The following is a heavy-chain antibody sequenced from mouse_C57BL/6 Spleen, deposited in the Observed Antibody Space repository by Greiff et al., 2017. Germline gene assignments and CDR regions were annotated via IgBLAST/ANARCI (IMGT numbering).Heavy chain of an antibody. CDR1: GFSFNTYA. V-gene: IGHV10-1*01. CDR3: VRHHYAMDY. Sequence: EVQLVESGGGLVQPKGSLKLSCAASGFSFNTYAMNWVRQAPGQGLEWVARIRSKSNNYATYYADSVKDRFTISRDDSESMLYLQMNNLKTDDTAMYYCVRHHYAMDYWGQGTSVTVSS. J-gene: IGHJ4*01. CDR2: IRSKSNNYAT.